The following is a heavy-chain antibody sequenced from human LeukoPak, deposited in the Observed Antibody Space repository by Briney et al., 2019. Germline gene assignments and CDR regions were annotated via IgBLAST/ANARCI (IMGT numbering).Heavy chain of an antibody. J-gene: IGHJ4*02. D-gene: IGHD1-7*01. CDR3: ARRGNYGLDNFDY. V-gene: IGHV5-51*01. CDR2: IYPGDSDT. Sequence: PGESLKISCKGSGYNFPNYWIGWVRQLPGKGLEWTGIIYPGDSDTRYSPSFQGQVTISADKSISTAYLQWSSLKASDTAVYYCARRGNYGLDNFDYWGQGTLVTVSS. CDR1: GYNFPNYW.